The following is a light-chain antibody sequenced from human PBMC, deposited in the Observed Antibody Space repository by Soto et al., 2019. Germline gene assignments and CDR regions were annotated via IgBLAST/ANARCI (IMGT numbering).Light chain of an antibody. CDR1: KLGNKY. CDR2: QDS. J-gene: IGLJ1*01. CDR3: QAWDSTYV. V-gene: IGLV3-1*01. Sequence: SYELTQHPSVSVSPVQTSTTTCSGDKLGNKYTPWYQQKPCQSPALIIYQDSRQPSGIPERFSGSNSGNTATLTISGTQAMDEADYYCQAWDSTYVFGTGTKVTFL.